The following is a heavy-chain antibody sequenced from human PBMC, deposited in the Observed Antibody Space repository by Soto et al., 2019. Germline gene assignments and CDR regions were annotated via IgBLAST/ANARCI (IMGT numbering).Heavy chain of an antibody. D-gene: IGHD3-10*01. J-gene: IGHJ4*02. Sequence: QVQLVQSGAEVKKPGASVKVSCKASGYTFTSYYMHWVRQAPGQGLEWMGIINPSGGSTSYAQKFQGRDTSTRDTAQKPSDLGVSNRRSEDNAVYFCAGGGGGGSGYWGQGTLVTVSS. V-gene: IGHV1-46*03. CDR1: GYTFTSYY. CDR2: INPSGGST. CDR3: AGGGGGGSGY.